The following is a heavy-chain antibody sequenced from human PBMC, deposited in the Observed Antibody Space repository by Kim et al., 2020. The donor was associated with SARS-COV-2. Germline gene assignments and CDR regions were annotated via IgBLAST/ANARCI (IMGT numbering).Heavy chain of an antibody. V-gene: IGHV1-69*06. J-gene: IGHJ3*02. CDR1: GGTFSSYA. Sequence: SVKVSCKASGGTFSSYAISWVRQAPGQGLEWMGGIIPIFGTANYAQKFQGRVTITADKSTSTAYMELSSLRSEDTAVYYCARGGNIVVVPAAHDAFDIWGQETMVTVSS. D-gene: IGHD2-2*01. CDR2: IIPIFGTA. CDR3: ARGGNIVVVPAAHDAFDI.